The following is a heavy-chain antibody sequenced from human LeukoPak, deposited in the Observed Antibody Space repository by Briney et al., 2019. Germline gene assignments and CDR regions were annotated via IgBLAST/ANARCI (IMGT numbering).Heavy chain of an antibody. CDR1: GGSISSGSYY. V-gene: IGHV4-61*02. CDR3: ARAPPTRLSSGSKYYYYIDV. CDR2: IYTSGST. D-gene: IGHD6-19*01. Sequence: SETLSLTCTVSGGSISSGSYYWSWIRQPAGKGLEWIGRIYTSGSTDYNPSLKSRVTISVDTSKNQFSLKLSSVTAADTAVYYCARAPPTRLSSGSKYYYYIDVWGKGTTVTVSS. J-gene: IGHJ6*03.